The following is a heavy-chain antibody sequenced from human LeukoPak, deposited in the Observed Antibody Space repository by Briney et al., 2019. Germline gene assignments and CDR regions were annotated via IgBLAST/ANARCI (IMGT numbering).Heavy chain of an antibody. CDR2: ISYDGSNK. CDR3: AKGALPGDAFDI. CDR1: GFTFSSYG. J-gene: IGHJ3*02. V-gene: IGHV3-30*18. Sequence: PGGSLRLSCAASGFTFSSYGMHWVRQAPGKGLEWVAVISYDGSNKYYADSVKGRFTISRDNSKNTLYLQMNRLRAEDTAVYYCAKGALPGDAFDIWGQGTMVTVSS.